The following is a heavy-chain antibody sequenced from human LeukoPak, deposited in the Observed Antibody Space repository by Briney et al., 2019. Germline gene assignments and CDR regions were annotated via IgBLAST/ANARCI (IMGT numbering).Heavy chain of an antibody. V-gene: IGHV4-39*07. CDR2: IYYSGST. CDR1: GGSISSRSYY. Sequence: ASETLSLTCTVSGGSISSRSYYWGWIRQPPGKGLEWIGSIYYSGSTYYNPSRNSRVTISVDTSKNQVSLKLSSVTAADTAVYYCVRSDDFWSGYYGYWGQGTLVTVSS. J-gene: IGHJ4*02. CDR3: VRSDDFWSGYYGY. D-gene: IGHD3-3*01.